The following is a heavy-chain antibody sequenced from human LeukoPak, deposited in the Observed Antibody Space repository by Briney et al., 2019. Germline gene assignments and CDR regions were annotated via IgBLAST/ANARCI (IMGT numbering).Heavy chain of an antibody. D-gene: IGHD3-10*01. CDR1: GYTFTGYY. Sequence: GASVKVSCKASGYTFTGYYMHWVRQAPGQGLEWMGWINPNSGGTNYAQKFQGRVTMTRDTSISTAYMELSRLRSDDTAVYHCAREGPAMVRGVITYNWFDPWGQGTLVTVSS. J-gene: IGHJ5*02. V-gene: IGHV1-2*02. CDR3: AREGPAMVRGVITYNWFDP. CDR2: INPNSGGT.